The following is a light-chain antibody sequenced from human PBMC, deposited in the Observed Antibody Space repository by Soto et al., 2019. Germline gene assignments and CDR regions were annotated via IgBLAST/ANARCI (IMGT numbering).Light chain of an antibody. Sequence: QSALTQPASVSGSPGQSITISCTGTSSDVGGYNYVSWYQQHPGKAPKLMIYEVSNRPSGVSNRFSGSKSGNTASLTISGLQAEDEADYYCVLYMGNGIWVFGGGTKLTVL. J-gene: IGLJ3*02. V-gene: IGLV2-14*01. CDR2: EVS. CDR1: SSDVGGYNY. CDR3: VLYMGNGIWV.